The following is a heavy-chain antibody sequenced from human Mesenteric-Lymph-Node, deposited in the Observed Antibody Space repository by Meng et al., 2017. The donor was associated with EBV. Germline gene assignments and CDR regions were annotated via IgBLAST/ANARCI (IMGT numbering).Heavy chain of an antibody. V-gene: IGHV4-34*01. CDR3: ARYSASSGYYND. CDR2: INHSGST. CDR1: GGSFSGYY. D-gene: IGHD3-22*01. J-gene: IGHJ4*02. Sequence: QVPLQQGGAGLLKPSETLSLTCAVYGGSFSGYYWSWIRQPPGKGLEWIGEINHSGSTNYNPSLKSRVTISVDTSKNQFSLKLSSVTAADTAVYYCARYSASSGYYNDWGQGTLVTVSS.